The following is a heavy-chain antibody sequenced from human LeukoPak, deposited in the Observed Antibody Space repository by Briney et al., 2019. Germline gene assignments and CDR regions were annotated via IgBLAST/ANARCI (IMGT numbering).Heavy chain of an antibody. D-gene: IGHD3-16*02. CDR1: GFTFDDYA. CDR2: ISWNSGSI. V-gene: IGHV3-9*01. CDR3: ARVAFGGVILTYYFDY. Sequence: GGSLRLSCAASGFTFDDYAMHWVWQAPGKGLEWVSGISWNSGSIGYADSVKGRFTISRDNAKNSLYLQMNSPRAEDTALYYCARVAFGGVILTYYFDYWGQGTLVTVSS. J-gene: IGHJ4*02.